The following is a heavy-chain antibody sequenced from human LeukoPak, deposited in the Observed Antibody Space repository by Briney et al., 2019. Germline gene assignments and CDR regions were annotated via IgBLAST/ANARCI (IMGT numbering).Heavy chain of an antibody. CDR3: ARALLPRSLFDF. D-gene: IGHD3-10*01. Sequence: SETLSLTCTVSGGSISSYYWSWIRQAPGTGLEWIGYLSYNRGTNYNPSLQSRVTISVGPSRNQFSLKLTSVTAADTAVYYRARALLPRSLFDFWGQGTLVTVSS. J-gene: IGHJ4*02. V-gene: IGHV4-59*01. CDR1: GGSISSYY. CDR2: LSYNRGT.